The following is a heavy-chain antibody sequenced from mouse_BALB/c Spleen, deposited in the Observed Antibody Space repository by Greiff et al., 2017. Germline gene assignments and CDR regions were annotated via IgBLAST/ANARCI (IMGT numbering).Heavy chain of an antibody. CDR2: IYPGDGDT. J-gene: IGHJ4*01. CDR1: GYAFSSYW. CDR3: AREGFHGAMDY. Sequence: QVQLKESGAELVRPGSSVKISCKASGYAFSSYWMNWVKQRPGQGLEWIGQIYPGDGDTNYNGKFKGKATLTADKSSSTAYMQLSSLTSEDSAVYFCAREGFHGAMDYWGQGTSVTVSS. V-gene: IGHV1-80*01.